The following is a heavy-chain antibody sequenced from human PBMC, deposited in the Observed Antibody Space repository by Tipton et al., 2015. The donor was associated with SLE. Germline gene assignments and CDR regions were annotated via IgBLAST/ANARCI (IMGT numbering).Heavy chain of an antibody. CDR2: IYYSGTT. CDR3: AGGINGYAAFDI. V-gene: IGHV4-59*11. CDR1: GDSISGQY. J-gene: IGHJ3*02. Sequence: TLSLTCTVSGDSISGQYWSWIRQPPGKGLEWIGYIYYSGTTNYNPSLKRRVTISVDTSKNQFSLKLSSVTAADTAVYYCAGGINGYAAFDIWGQGTMVTVSS. D-gene: IGHD2-8*01.